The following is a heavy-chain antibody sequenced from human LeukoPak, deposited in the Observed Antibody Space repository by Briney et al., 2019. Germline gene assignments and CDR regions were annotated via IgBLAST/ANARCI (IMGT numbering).Heavy chain of an antibody. J-gene: IGHJ4*02. CDR2: ISAYNGNT. Sequence: ASVKVSCKACVYTFTSYRISWVRPAPAQGLEWMGWISAYNGNTNYVQKLQGRLTMTTDTSTSTHYIDVSNQSYDGTPVYYLPGDAYPYTYYDFWSGYYPNLYYDYWGQGILVTVSS. V-gene: IGHV1-18*01. CDR1: VYTFTSYR. CDR3: PGDAYPYTYYDFWSGYYPNLYYDY. D-gene: IGHD3-3*01.